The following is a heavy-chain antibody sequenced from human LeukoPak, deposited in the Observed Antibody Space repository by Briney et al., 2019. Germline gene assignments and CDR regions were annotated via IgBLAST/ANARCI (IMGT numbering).Heavy chain of an antibody. D-gene: IGHD6-13*01. CDR2: ISGSGGST. CDR1: GGSISSSSYY. Sequence: ETLSLTCTVSGGSISSSSYYWGWIRQAPGKGLEWVSAISGSGGSTYYADSVKGRFTISRDNSKNTLYLQMNSLRAEDTAVYYCAKDRRYSSSWYGYWGQGTLVTVSS. J-gene: IGHJ4*02. CDR3: AKDRRYSSSWYGY. V-gene: IGHV3-23*01.